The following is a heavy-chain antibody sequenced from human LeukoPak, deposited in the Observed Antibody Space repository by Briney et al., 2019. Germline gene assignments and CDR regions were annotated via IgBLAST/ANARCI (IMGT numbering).Heavy chain of an antibody. CDR3: ARGYDSSGYYYYFDY. V-gene: IGHV1-69*04. Sequence: SVTVSCKASGGTFSSYAISWVRQAPGQGLEWMGRIIPILGIANYAQKFQGRVTITADKSTSTAYMELSSLRSEDTAVYYCARGYDSSGYYYYFDYWGQGTLVTVSS. D-gene: IGHD3-22*01. CDR1: GGTFSSYA. CDR2: IIPILGIA. J-gene: IGHJ4*02.